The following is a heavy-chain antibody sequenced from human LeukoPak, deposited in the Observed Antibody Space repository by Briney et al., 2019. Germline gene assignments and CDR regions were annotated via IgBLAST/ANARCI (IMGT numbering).Heavy chain of an antibody. J-gene: IGHJ4*02. V-gene: IGHV3-23*01. Sequence: GGSLRLSCAASGVTFNNYAMTWVRQAPGKGLEWVSSISGSGGSTDYAGSVKGQFTISRDNSKNTLYLQMNSLRAEDTAIYYCAKGSSGYPYYFDYWGQGTLVTVSS. D-gene: IGHD3-22*01. CDR3: AKGSSGYPYYFDY. CDR1: GVTFNNYA. CDR2: ISGSGGST.